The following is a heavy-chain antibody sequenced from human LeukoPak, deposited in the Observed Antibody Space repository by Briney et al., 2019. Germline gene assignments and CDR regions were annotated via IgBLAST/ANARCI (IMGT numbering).Heavy chain of an antibody. Sequence: PGGSLRLSCAASGFTFSSYAMHWVQSLGKGLEWVAVMSYDGFNKYYADSVKGRFTISRDNSKNTLYLQMNSLRAEDTAVYYCAKTKGYSYGYYFDYWGQGTLVTVSS. J-gene: IGHJ4*02. V-gene: IGHV3-30*18. CDR3: AKTKGYSYGYYFDY. CDR1: GFTFSSYA. CDR2: MSYDGFNK. D-gene: IGHD5-18*01.